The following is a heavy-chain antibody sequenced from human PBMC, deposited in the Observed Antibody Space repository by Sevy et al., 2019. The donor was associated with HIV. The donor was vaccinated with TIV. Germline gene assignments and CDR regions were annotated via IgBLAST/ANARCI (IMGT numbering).Heavy chain of an antibody. Sequence: GGSLRLSCAASGFTFSNFAMHWVRQAPGKGLKWVAVISYDGSNKFYADSVKGRFTISRDNSKNTLYLQMNSLRAEDTAVYYCAKEGNFWSGRDAFDIWGQGTTVTVSS. D-gene: IGHD3-3*01. CDR3: AKEGNFWSGRDAFDI. J-gene: IGHJ3*02. CDR1: GFTFSNFA. CDR2: ISYDGSNK. V-gene: IGHV3-30*07.